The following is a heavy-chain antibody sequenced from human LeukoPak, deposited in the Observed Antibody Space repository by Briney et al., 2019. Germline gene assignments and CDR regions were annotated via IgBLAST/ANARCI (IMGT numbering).Heavy chain of an antibody. J-gene: IGHJ3*02. CDR2: IYHSGST. D-gene: IGHD6-6*01. CDR1: GGSISSSNW. CDR3: ARDRAARWDDAFDI. V-gene: IGHV4-4*02. Sequence: SETLSLSCAVSGGSISSSNWWSWVRQPPGKGLEWIGEIYHSGSTNYNPSLKSRVTISVDKSKNQFSLKLSSVTAADTAVYYCARDRAARWDDAFDIWGQGTMVTVSS.